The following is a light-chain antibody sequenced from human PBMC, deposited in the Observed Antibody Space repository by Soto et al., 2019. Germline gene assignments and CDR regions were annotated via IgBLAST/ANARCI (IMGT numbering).Light chain of an antibody. Sequence: QSALTQSPSASASPGASVRLTCTLSSGHSTYAIAWLQQQPEKGPRYLMKLHSDGSHWKGDGIPDRFSGSTSGAERYLTISSLQSEDEADYYCQTWGTGIQVFGGGTQLTVL. CDR2: LHSDGSH. V-gene: IGLV4-69*01. CDR3: QTWGTGIQV. CDR1: SGHSTYA. J-gene: IGLJ2*01.